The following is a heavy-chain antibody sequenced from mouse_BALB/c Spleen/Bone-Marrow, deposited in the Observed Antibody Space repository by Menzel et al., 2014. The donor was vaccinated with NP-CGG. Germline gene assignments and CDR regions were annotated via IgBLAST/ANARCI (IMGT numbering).Heavy chain of an antibody. CDR2: ISSGGSYT. J-gene: IGHJ1*01. CDR1: GSTLSGYN. V-gene: IGHV5-6-4*01. D-gene: IGHD1-2*01. Sequence: EVKLVESGGGLVKPGGSLKLSCAASGSTLSGYNMSWVRQTPEKRLEWVATISSGGSYTYYLDSLKGRFTISRDNAENTLYLQMSSLKSEDTAMYYCTKLLRLRKYFDVWGAGTTVTVSS. CDR3: TKLLRLRKYFDV.